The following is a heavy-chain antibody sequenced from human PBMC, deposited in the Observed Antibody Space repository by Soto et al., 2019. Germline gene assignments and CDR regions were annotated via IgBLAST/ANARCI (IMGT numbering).Heavy chain of an antibody. Sequence: GGSLRLSCAASGFTFSSYAMSWVRQAPGKGLEWVSAISGSGGSTYYADSVKGRFTISRDNSKNTLYLQMNSLRAEDTAVYYCAKGGNLPSIVVVPAANYVPLDPWGQGTLVTVSS. V-gene: IGHV3-23*01. D-gene: IGHD2-2*01. CDR1: GFTFSSYA. CDR2: ISGSGGST. CDR3: AKGGNLPSIVVVPAANYVPLDP. J-gene: IGHJ5*02.